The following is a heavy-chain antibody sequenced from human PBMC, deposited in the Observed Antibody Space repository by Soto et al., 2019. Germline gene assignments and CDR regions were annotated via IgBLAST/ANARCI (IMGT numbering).Heavy chain of an antibody. CDR1: GFTFSSYA. CDR2: ISYDGSNK. CDR3: ARDYITSDYEGYDFWSGYYFDGMDV. D-gene: IGHD3-3*01. J-gene: IGHJ6*02. V-gene: IGHV3-30-3*01. Sequence: GGSLRLSCAASGFTFSSYAMHWVRQAPGKGLEWVAVISYDGSNKYYADSVKGRFTISRDNSKNTLYLQMNSLRAEDTAVYYCARDYITSDYEGYDFWSGYYFDGMDVRGQGTTVTVSS.